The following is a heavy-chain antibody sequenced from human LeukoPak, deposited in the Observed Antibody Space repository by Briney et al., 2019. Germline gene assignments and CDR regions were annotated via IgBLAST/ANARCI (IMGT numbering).Heavy chain of an antibody. Sequence: GGPLRLSCTTSGFTFGEYGFNWVRQAPGKGLEWVGFIRSKVHHSTPQYAASVKGRFTISRYDSKEIAYLQMNSRKTEDTAVYYCTGAGGYDNFLDYWGQGTPVTVSS. CDR1: GFTFGEYG. V-gene: IGHV3-49*04. CDR2: IRSKVHHSTP. CDR3: TGAGGYDNFLDY. J-gene: IGHJ4*02. D-gene: IGHD5-12*01.